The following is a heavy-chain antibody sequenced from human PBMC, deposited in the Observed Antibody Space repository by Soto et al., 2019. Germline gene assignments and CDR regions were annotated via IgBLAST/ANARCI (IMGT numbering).Heavy chain of an antibody. CDR2: INHRGNT. V-gene: IGHV4-34*01. CDR1: GGSLNIYH. J-gene: IGHJ5*02. CDR3: ARVSYDFWSGYPHWFDP. D-gene: IGHD3-3*01. Sequence: SETLSLTCAVYGGSLNIYHWTWIRKSPGKGLDWIGEINHRGNTKYNPSLKSRVIISVDTSKNQFSLKLSSVTAADTAVYYCARVSYDFWSGYPHWFDPWGQGTLVTVSP.